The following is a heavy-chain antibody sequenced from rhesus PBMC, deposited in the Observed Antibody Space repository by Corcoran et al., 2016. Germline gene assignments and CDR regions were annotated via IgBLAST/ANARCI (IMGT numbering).Heavy chain of an antibody. Sequence: QVTLKESGPVLVKPTQTLTLPCTFSGFSISPTGTGVGWIRQPAGKALEWLASIYWNDSKYYSTSMKSRLTISKDTSKNQVVLTMTNMDPVDTATYYCARVRGGSSSYFPWGQGVLVTVSS. CDR2: IYWNDSK. D-gene: IGHD6-43*01. J-gene: IGHJ4*01. CDR3: ARVRGGSSSYFP. V-gene: IGHV2-95*01. CDR1: GFSISPTGTG.